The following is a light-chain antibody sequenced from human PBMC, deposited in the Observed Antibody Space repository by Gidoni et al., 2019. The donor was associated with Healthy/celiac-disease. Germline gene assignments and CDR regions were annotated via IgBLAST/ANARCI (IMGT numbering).Light chain of an antibody. CDR2: EVS. V-gene: IGLV2-14*01. Sequence: QSALTHPASVSGSPGQSITIPCTGTSSDVGGYNYVSWYQQHPGKAPKLMIYEVSNRPSGVPDRFSGSKSGNTASLTISGLQAEDEADYYCSSYTSSSTLQFGGGTKLTVL. J-gene: IGLJ3*02. CDR3: SSYTSSSTLQ. CDR1: SSDVGGYNY.